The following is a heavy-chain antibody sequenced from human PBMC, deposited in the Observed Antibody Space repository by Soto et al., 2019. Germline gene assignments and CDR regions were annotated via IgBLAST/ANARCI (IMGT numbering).Heavy chain of an antibody. CDR1: GYTFTSYD. J-gene: IGHJ6*03. D-gene: IGHD6-6*01. CDR2: MNPNSGNT. V-gene: IGHV1-8*01. CDR3: AGSSGGISSSSFYYYMDV. Sequence: ASVKVSCKASGYTFTSYDINWVRQATGQGLEWMGWMNPNSGNTGYAQKFQGRVTMTRNTSISTAYMELSSLRSEDTAVYYCAGSSGGISSSSFYYYMDVWGKGTTVTVSS.